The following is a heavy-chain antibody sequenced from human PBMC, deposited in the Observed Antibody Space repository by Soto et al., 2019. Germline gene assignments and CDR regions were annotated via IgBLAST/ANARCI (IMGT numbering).Heavy chain of an antibody. Sequence: ASVKVSCKASGGTFSSYTISWVRQAPGQGLEWMGRIIPILGIANYAQKFQGRVTITADKSTSTAYMELSSLRSEDTAVYYCARDLGWGSFDYWGQGTLVTVSS. CDR1: GGTFSSYT. CDR3: ARDLGWGSFDY. V-gene: IGHV1-69*04. D-gene: IGHD6-19*01. J-gene: IGHJ4*02. CDR2: IIPILGIA.